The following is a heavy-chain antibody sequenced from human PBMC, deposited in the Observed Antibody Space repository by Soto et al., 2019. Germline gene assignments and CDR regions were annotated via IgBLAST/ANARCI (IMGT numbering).Heavy chain of an antibody. CDR2: INHSGST. D-gene: IGHD3-9*01. J-gene: IGHJ4*02. CDR3: ARGRGILTGYYGYYFDY. Sequence: SETLSLTCPVHGWSFSGYYWSWIRQPPGKGLEWIGEINHSGSTNYNPSLKSRVTISVDTSRNHFSLKLSSVTAADTAVYYCARGRGILTGYYGYYFDYWGQGTLVTVSS. V-gene: IGHV4-34*01. CDR1: GWSFSGYY.